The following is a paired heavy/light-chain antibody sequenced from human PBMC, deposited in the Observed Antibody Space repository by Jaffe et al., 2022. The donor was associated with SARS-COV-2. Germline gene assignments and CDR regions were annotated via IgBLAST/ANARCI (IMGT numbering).Heavy chain of an antibody. CDR1: RFIFSSYA. CDR3: AKGDTGHCIGGTCYSRSFDS. V-gene: IGHV3-23*01. Sequence: EVQLLQSGGGLVQPGGSLRLSCAGSRFIFSSYAMSWVRQAPGRGLEWVSTVSGSGGSTYYADSVKGRFTISRDNSKNTLYLQMSSLRAEDTAVYYCAKGDTGHCIGGTCYSRSFDSWGQGTLVTVSS. CDR2: VSGSGGST. D-gene: IGHD2-15*01. J-gene: IGHJ4*02.
Light chain of an antibody. Sequence: QSALTQPRSVSGSPGQSVTISCTGTSSDVGGSNYVSWYQQHPGKAPKLMIYDVNKRPSGVPDRFSGSKSGNAASLTISGLQAEDEADYYCCSYAGSYSWVFGGGTNLTVL. CDR2: DVN. CDR1: SSDVGGSNY. V-gene: IGLV2-11*01. CDR3: CSYAGSYSWV. J-gene: IGLJ3*02.